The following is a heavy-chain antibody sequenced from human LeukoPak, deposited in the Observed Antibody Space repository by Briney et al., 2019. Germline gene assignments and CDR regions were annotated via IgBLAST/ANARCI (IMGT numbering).Heavy chain of an antibody. CDR1: GYTFSSYG. CDR3: ARGDGNYYDY. V-gene: IGHV1-18*01. Sequence: ASVKVSCKASGYTFSSYGISWVRQAPGQGLEWMGWISAYNGNTDYAQKFQGRVTMTTDTSTSTAYMELRSLRSDDTAVYFCARGDGNYYDYWGQGTLVTVSS. D-gene: IGHD1-26*01. J-gene: IGHJ4*01. CDR2: ISAYNGNT.